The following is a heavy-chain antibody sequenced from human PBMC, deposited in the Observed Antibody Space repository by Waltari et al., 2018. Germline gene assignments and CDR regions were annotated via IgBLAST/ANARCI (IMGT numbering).Heavy chain of an antibody. J-gene: IGHJ5*02. CDR3: ARDLMYGEHPLFDR. V-gene: IGHV3-49*04. CDR1: GFTFVDYS. D-gene: IGHD4-17*01. CDR2: IRSKAYGETT. Sequence: VQLAESGGGLVQPGRSLRLSCTTSGFTFVDYSMNWVRQAPGQVLEWVGFIRSKAYGETTDYAASERGRFTISRDESKSIAYLQMNSLKTEDTAIYFCARDLMYGEHPLFDRWGQGTLVTVSS.